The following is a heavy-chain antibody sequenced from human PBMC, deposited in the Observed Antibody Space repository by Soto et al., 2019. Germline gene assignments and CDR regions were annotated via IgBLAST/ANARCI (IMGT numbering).Heavy chain of an antibody. J-gene: IGHJ3*02. Sequence: QVQLVQSGAEVKKPGSSVNVSCKASGGTFSSYAISWVRQAPGQGLEWMGGIIPIFGTANYAQKFQGRVTITADKSTSTAYMELSSLRSEDTAVYYCARGDLYYDSSGYYYGDAFDIWGQGTMVTVSS. CDR3: ARGDLYYDSSGYYYGDAFDI. CDR2: IIPIFGTA. D-gene: IGHD3-22*01. V-gene: IGHV1-69*06. CDR1: GGTFSSYA.